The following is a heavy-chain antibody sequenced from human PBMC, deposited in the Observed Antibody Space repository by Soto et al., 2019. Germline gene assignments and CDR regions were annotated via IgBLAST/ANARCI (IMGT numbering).Heavy chain of an antibody. Sequence: QVRLVESGGGVVQPGRSLRLSCTASGFSFSSYAMYWFRQPPGKGLEWVAVISHDGINKHYADSVKVRVTVSRDNSYHSLDLQLNSLRGEDTAMYYCARDMYSSDYFVKWFEPWGQGTLVTVSS. CDR3: ARDMYSSDYFVKWFEP. CDR2: ISHDGINK. V-gene: IGHV3-30-3*01. D-gene: IGHD6-19*01. CDR1: GFSFSSYA. J-gene: IGHJ5*02.